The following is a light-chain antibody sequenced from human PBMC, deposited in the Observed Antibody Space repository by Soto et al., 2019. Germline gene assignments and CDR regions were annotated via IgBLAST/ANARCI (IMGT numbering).Light chain of an antibody. CDR3: QQYGSSPIT. J-gene: IGKJ5*01. Sequence: EIVLTQSPGTLSLSPGERATLSCRASQSVSSNYLVWYQQKPGQALRLLVYGASSRATGIPDRFSGSGSGTDFTLTISRLGPEDFAVYFCQQYGSSPITFGQGTRLEIK. CDR2: GAS. V-gene: IGKV3-20*01. CDR1: QSVSSNY.